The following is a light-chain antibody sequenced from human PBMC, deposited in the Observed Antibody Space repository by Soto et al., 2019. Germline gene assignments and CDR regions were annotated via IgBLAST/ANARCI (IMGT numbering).Light chain of an antibody. J-gene: IGKJ5*01. V-gene: IGKV3-20*01. Sequence: EIVLTQSPGTLSLSPGEIANLSFSASQSLSSSYFAWYQHKPGQGPRLLIYGTFTRATGIPDRFSGSGSGTDFTLTINRLEPEDFAVYYCQQHETLITFGQGTRLEIK. CDR1: QSLSSSY. CDR2: GTF. CDR3: QQHETLIT.